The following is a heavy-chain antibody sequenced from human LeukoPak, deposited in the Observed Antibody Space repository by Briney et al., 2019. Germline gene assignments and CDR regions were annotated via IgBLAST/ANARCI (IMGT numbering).Heavy chain of an antibody. V-gene: IGHV3-30*18. Sequence: GGSLRLSCAASGFTFSSYGMHWVRQAPGKGLEWVAVISYDGSNKYYADSVKGRFAISRDNSKNTLYLQMNSLRAEDTAVYYCAKRGYYGSGRYFDYWGQGTLVTVSS. CDR3: AKRGYYGSGRYFDY. J-gene: IGHJ4*02. D-gene: IGHD3-10*01. CDR1: GFTFSSYG. CDR2: ISYDGSNK.